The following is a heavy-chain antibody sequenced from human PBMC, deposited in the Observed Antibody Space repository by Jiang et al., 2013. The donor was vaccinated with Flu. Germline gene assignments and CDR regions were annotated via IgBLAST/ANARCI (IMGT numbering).Heavy chain of an antibody. CDR2: INPSGGST. CDR1: GYTFTSYY. Sequence: SGAEVKKPGASVKVSCKASGYTFTSYYMHWVRQAPGQGLEWMGIINPSGGSTSYAQKFQGRVTMTRDTSTSTVYMELSSLRSEDTAVYYCARGEEGITMIVSRGDAFDIWGQGTMVTVSS. V-gene: IGHV1-46*03. D-gene: IGHD3-22*01. J-gene: IGHJ3*02. CDR3: ARGEEGITMIVSRGDAFDI.